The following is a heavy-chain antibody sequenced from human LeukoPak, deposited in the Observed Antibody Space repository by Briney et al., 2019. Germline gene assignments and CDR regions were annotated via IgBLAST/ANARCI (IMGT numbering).Heavy chain of an antibody. J-gene: IGHJ6*02. CDR2: ISGSGGST. Sequence: TGGSLRLSCAASGFTFSSYAMSWVRQAPGKGLEWVSAISGSGGSTYYADSVKGRFTISRDNSKNTLYLQMNSLRAEDTAVYYCAREADFWSGSGVYGMDVWGQGTTVTVSS. CDR3: AREADFWSGSGVYGMDV. V-gene: IGHV3-23*01. CDR1: GFTFSSYA. D-gene: IGHD3-3*01.